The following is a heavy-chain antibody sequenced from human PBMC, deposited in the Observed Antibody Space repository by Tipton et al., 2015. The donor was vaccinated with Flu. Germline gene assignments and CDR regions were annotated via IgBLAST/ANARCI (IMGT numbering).Heavy chain of an antibody. Sequence: TLSLTCTVSGGSISSSSYYWGWIRQPPGKGLEWIGSIYYSGSTYYNPSLKSRVTISVDTSKNQFSLRLNFVTAADTAVYFCTHSSGWYCLDYWGQGSLVTVSS. CDR3: THSSGWYCLDY. CDR2: IYYSGST. D-gene: IGHD6-13*01. CDR1: GGSISSSSYY. J-gene: IGHJ4*02. V-gene: IGHV4-39*07.